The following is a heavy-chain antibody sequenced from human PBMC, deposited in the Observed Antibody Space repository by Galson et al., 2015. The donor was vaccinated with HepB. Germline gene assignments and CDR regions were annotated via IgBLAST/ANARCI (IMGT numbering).Heavy chain of an antibody. V-gene: IGHV4-39*01. J-gene: IGHJ4*02. D-gene: IGHD4-11*01. CDR3: ARHPRLQGRGRLFDY. Sequence: ETLSLTCTVSGGSISSSSNYWGWIRQPPGKGLEWIGSIYYTGNTYYNPSLQSRVTISVDTSKNQFSLKLSSVAAADTAVYYCARHPRLQGRGRLFDYWGQGTLVTVSS. CDR2: IYYTGNT. CDR1: GGSISSSSNY.